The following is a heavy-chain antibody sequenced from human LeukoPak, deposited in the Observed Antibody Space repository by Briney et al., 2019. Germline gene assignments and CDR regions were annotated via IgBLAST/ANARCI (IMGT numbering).Heavy chain of an antibody. CDR1: GYSISSGYY. D-gene: IGHD3-10*02. CDR2: IYHSGST. J-gene: IGHJ6*03. V-gene: IGHV4-38-2*01. Sequence: PSETLCLTCAVSGYSISSGYYWGWIRQPPGKGLEWIGSIYHSGSTYYSPSLKSRVAISVDPSKNQFSLKLRSVTAADTAVYYCARHVGYYYYMDVWGKGTTVTVSS. CDR3: ARHVGYYYYMDV.